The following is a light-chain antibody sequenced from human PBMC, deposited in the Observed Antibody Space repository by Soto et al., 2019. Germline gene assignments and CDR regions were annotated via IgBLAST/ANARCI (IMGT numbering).Light chain of an antibody. Sequence: VLTQSPGNRSVSPGERATLSCRASQSVNSRYIAWYQVKPGQAPRLLIYEASSRATGIPDRFSGGVSGTDGTISISRLEKADGSVYYGQHSDNPILTFGPGTKVDIK. CDR2: EAS. J-gene: IGKJ3*01. CDR1: QSVNSRY. V-gene: IGKV3-20*01. CDR3: QHSDNPILT.